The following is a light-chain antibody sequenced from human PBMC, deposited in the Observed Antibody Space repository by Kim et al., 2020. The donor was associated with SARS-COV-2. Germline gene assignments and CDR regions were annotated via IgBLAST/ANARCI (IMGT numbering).Light chain of an antibody. CDR2: QDS. V-gene: IGLV3-1*01. Sequence: VSPGQTASINCSGDKLGDKYACWYQQKPGQSPVVVIYQDSKRPSGIPERFSGSNSGNTATLTISGTQAMDEADYYCQAWDSSHGVFGTGTKVTVL. J-gene: IGLJ1*01. CDR1: KLGDKY. CDR3: QAWDSSHGV.